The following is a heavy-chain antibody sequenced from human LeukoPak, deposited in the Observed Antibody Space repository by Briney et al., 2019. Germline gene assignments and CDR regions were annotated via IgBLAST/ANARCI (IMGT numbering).Heavy chain of an antibody. V-gene: IGHV3-23*01. D-gene: IGHD1-26*01. CDR2: ISGSGGST. Sequence: GGSLRLSCAASGFTFSSYAMSLVRQAPGKGLDWVSAISGSGGSTYYADSVKGRFTISRDNSKNTLYLQMNSLRAEDTAVYYCAKDTYSGSYYYGMDVWGQGTTVTVSS. CDR1: GFTFSSYA. J-gene: IGHJ6*02. CDR3: AKDTYSGSYYYGMDV.